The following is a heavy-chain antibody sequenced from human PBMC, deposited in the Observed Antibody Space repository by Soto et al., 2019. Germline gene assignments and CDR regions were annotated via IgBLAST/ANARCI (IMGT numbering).Heavy chain of an antibody. Sequence: QVQLQESGPGLVKPSETLSLTCTVSGGSVSSGSYYWSWIRQPPGKGLEWIGYIYYSGSTNYNPSLKSRVHISVDTSKNQFSLKLSSVTAADTAVYYCARGIEGWYQGRYYSGMDVWGQGTTVTVSS. J-gene: IGHJ6*02. V-gene: IGHV4-61*01. CDR1: GGSVSSGSYY. CDR3: ARGIEGWYQGRYYSGMDV. CDR2: IYYSGST. D-gene: IGHD6-19*01.